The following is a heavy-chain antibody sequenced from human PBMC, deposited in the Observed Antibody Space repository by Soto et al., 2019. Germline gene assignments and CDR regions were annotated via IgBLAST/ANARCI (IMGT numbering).Heavy chain of an antibody. D-gene: IGHD5-18*01. CDR1: GYSFTGYG. CDR2: IYPGDSDT. Sequence: PWEPLKISCKGAGYSFTGYGGGWVRQMPGKGLEWMGIIYPGDSDTRYSPSFQGQVTISAGKSISTAYLQWSSLKASDTAMYYCARLSDSYGFREWGQGTLVTVSS. CDR3: ARLSDSYGFRE. J-gene: IGHJ4*02. V-gene: IGHV5-51*01.